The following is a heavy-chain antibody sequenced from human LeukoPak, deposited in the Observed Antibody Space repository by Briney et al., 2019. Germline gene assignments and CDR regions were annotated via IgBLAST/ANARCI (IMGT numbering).Heavy chain of an antibody. J-gene: IGHJ4*02. V-gene: IGHV4-39*07. CDR1: GGSISSSSYY. D-gene: IGHD6-6*01. CDR2: IYYSGST. CDR3: ARDAYSSSSFDY. Sequence: SETLSLTCTVSGGSISSSSYYWGWIRQPPGKGLEWIGSIYYSGSTYYNPSLKSRVTISVDTSKNQFSLKLSSVTAADTAVYYCARDAYSSSSFDYRGQGTLVTVSS.